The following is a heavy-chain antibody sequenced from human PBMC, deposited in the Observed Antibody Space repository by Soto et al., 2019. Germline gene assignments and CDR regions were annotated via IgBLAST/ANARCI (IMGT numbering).Heavy chain of an antibody. CDR3: ASSYYDILTGYPYYYGMDV. CDR1: GGSISSSSYY. V-gene: IGHV4-39*01. D-gene: IGHD3-9*01. Sequence: QLQLQESGPGLVKPSETLSLTCTVSGGSISSSSYYWGWIRQPPGKGLEWIGSIYYSGSTYYNPSLKSRVTISVDTSKNQFSLKLSSVTAADTAVYYCASSYYDILTGYPYYYGMDVWGQGTTVTVSS. CDR2: IYYSGST. J-gene: IGHJ6*02.